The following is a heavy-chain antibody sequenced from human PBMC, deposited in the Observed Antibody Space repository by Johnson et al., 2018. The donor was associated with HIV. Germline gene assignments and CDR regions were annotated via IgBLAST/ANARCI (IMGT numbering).Heavy chain of an antibody. CDR1: GFTFSSFA. J-gene: IGHJ3*02. Sequence: QVHLVESGGGLVQPGGSLRLSCAASGFTFSSFAIHWVRQAPGKGLEWVAVISYDGSDKYYADSVKGRFTISRDNSKNTLYLEMNSLRAEDTAVYYCARDHSGYDSVTAAFDIWGQGTMVTVSS. CDR3: ARDHSGYDSVTAAFDI. CDR2: ISYDGSDK. D-gene: IGHD5-12*01. V-gene: IGHV3-30-3*01.